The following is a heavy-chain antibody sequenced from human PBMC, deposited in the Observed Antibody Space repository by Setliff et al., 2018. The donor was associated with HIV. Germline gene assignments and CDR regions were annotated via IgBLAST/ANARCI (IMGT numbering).Heavy chain of an antibody. CDR3: AGVPTGTTSAFDY. CDR2: ISWNSGSI. J-gene: IGHJ4*02. V-gene: IGHV3-9*01. CDR1: GFIFSNYA. Sequence: AGGSVRLSCAASGFIFSNYAMAWVRQGPGTGLEWVSGISWNSGSIGYADSVKGRFTIFRDNAQNTLYLQMNSLRGEDTAVYYCAGVPTGTTSAFDYWGQGTLVTVSS. D-gene: IGHD1-7*01.